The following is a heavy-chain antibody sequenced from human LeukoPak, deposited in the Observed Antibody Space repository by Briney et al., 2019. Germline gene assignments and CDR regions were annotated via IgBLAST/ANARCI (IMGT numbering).Heavy chain of an antibody. CDR1: GGSISSYY. J-gene: IGHJ4*02. CDR2: ICTSGST. D-gene: IGHD1-14*01. Sequence: SETLSLTCTVSGGSISSYYWSWIRQPPGKGLEWIGYICTSGSTNYNPSLKSRVTISVDTSKNQFSLKLSSVTAADTAVYYCARVGPDGSYFDYWGQGTLVTVSS. CDR3: ARVGPDGSYFDY. V-gene: IGHV4-4*09.